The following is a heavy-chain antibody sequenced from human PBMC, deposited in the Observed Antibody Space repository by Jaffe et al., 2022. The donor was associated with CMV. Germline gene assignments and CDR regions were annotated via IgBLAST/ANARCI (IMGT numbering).Heavy chain of an antibody. J-gene: IGHJ6*02. CDR1: GFSLSTSGMC. V-gene: IGHV2-70*01. CDR2: IDWDDDK. D-gene: IGHD2-15*01. CDR3: ARTALGYCSGGSCSQVPNYYYGMDV. Sequence: QVTLRESGPALVKPTQTLTLTCTFSGFSLSTSGMCVSWIRQPPGKALEWLALIDWDDDKYYSTSLKTRLTISKDTSKNQVVLTMTNMDPVDTATYYCARTALGYCSGGSCSQVPNYYYGMDVWGQGTTVTVSS.